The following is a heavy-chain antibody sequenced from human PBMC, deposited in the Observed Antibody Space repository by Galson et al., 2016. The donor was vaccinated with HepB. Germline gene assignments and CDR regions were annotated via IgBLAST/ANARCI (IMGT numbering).Heavy chain of an antibody. Sequence: SVKVSCKASGYSFTRYYVHWVRQAPGQELEWMGIINPSGGDRSYPQKFQGRVTVTRDTSSRTVYMDLSYLRSEDTAVYYCVRGGSSHWRSSFDLWGQGTLVTVSS. CDR1: GYSFTRYY. D-gene: IGHD3-16*01. CDR2: INPSGGDR. V-gene: IGHV1-46*01. J-gene: IGHJ5*02. CDR3: VRGGSSHWRSSFDL.